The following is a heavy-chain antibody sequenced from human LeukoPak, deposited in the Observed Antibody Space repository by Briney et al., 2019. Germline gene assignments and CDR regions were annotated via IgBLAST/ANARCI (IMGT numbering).Heavy chain of an antibody. V-gene: IGHV3-23*01. J-gene: IGHJ4*02. CDR2: ISGPGGST. Sequence: GGSLRLSCAASGFTFSGYAMSWVRQAPGKRLEWVSTISGPGGSTYYADSVKGRFTISRDNSKTTLYLQMNSLRAEDTAAYYCAKASVAVTGIHDTGFDYWGQGTLVTVSS. D-gene: IGHD2-21*02. CDR1: GFTFSGYA. CDR3: AKASVAVTGIHDTGFDY.